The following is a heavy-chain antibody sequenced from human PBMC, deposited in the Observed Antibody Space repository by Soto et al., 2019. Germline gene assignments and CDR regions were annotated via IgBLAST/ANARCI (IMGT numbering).Heavy chain of an antibody. CDR2: MSSDGGNT. Sequence: QVQLVESGGGVVQPGRSLRLSCAASGFTFSDYTMHWVRQAPGKELEWVALMSSDGGNTHYTDSVKGRFTISRDNSKNTLSLQMDSLRPQDTTVYYCARDYGDGYYYFDLWGQGTLVTVSS. J-gene: IGHJ4*02. CDR3: ARDYGDGYYYFDL. CDR1: GFTFSDYT. V-gene: IGHV3-30-3*01. D-gene: IGHD5-12*01.